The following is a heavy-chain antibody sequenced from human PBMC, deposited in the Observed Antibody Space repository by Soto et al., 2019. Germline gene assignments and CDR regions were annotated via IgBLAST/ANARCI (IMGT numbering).Heavy chain of an antibody. V-gene: IGHV4-34*01. D-gene: IGHD3-10*01. CDR1: GGSFSGYY. CDR2: INHSGST. Sequence: KTSETLSLTCAVYGGSFSGYYWSWIRQPPGKGLEWIGEINHSGSTNYNPSLKSRVTISVDTSKNQFSLKLSSVTAADTAVYYCVSAPPRGHYSYYYMEVWGKGTTVTSP. J-gene: IGHJ6*03. CDR3: VSAPPRGHYSYYYMEV.